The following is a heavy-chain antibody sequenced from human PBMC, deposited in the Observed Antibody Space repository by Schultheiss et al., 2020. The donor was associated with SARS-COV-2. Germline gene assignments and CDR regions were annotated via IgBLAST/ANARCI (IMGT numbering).Heavy chain of an antibody. Sequence: GSLRLSCAASGFTFSSYSMNWVRQAPGKGLEWIGYIYYSGSTNYNPSLKSRVTISVDTSKNQFSLKLSSVTAADTAMYYCARVSPSTIILTGHWGQGTLVTVSS. CDR1: GFTFSSYS. J-gene: IGHJ4*02. CDR2: IYYSGST. D-gene: IGHD3-9*01. CDR3: ARVSPSTIILTGH. V-gene: IGHV4-59*01.